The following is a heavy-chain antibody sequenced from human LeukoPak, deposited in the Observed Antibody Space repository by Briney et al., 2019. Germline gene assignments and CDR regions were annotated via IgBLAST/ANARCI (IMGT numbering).Heavy chain of an antibody. CDR3: ARQNHCDSSGYYSYYYYYYMDV. CDR2: IYPGDSDT. CDR1: GYSFTSYW. V-gene: IGHV5-51*01. J-gene: IGHJ6*03. Sequence: GESLKISCKGSGYSFTSYWIGWVRQMPGKGLEWMGIIYPGDSDTRYSPPFQGQVTISADKSISTAYLQWSSLKASDTAMYYCARQNHCDSSGYYSYYYYYYMDVWGKGTTVTVSS. D-gene: IGHD3-22*01.